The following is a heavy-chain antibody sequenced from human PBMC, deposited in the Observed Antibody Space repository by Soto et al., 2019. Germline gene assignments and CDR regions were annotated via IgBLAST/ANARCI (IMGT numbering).Heavy chain of an antibody. V-gene: IGHV4-39*01. D-gene: IGHD6-13*01. J-gene: IGHJ6*03. Sequence: SETLSLTCTVSGGSISSSSYYWGWIRQPPGKGLEWIGSIYYSGSTYYNPSLKSRVTISVDTSKNQFSLKLSSVIAADTAVYYCAGFIAAAWYMDVWGKGTTVTVSS. CDR1: GGSISSSSYY. CDR3: AGFIAAAWYMDV. CDR2: IYYSGST.